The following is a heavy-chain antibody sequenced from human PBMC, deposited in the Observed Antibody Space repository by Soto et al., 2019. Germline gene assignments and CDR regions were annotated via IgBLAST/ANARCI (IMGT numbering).Heavy chain of an antibody. CDR3: AKDRATTMVRGVIISFYFDY. D-gene: IGHD3-10*01. CDR1: GFTFDDYA. V-gene: IGHV3-9*01. Sequence: EVQLVEPGGGLVQPGRSLRLSCAASGFTFDDYAMHWVRQAPGKGLEWVSGISWNSGSIGYADSVKGRFTISRDNAKNSLYLQMNSLRAEDTALYYCAKDRATTMVRGVIISFYFDYWGQGTLVTVSS. CDR2: ISWNSGSI. J-gene: IGHJ4*02.